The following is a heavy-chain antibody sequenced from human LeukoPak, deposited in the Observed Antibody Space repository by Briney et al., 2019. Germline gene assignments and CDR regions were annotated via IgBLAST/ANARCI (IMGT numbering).Heavy chain of an antibody. Sequence: GGSLRLSCAASGFTLSSYGMHWVRQAPGKGLEWVAVISYDGSNKYYADSVKGRFTISRDNSKNTLYLQMNSLRAEDTAVYYCAKDLEDSGSYYFDYWGQGTLVTVSS. CDR2: ISYDGSNK. D-gene: IGHD1-26*01. CDR1: GFTLSSYG. V-gene: IGHV3-30*18. CDR3: AKDLEDSGSYYFDY. J-gene: IGHJ4*02.